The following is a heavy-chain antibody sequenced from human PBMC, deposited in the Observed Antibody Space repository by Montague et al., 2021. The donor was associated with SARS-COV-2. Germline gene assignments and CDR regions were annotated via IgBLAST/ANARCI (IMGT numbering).Heavy chain of an antibody. CDR3: AKDPHYDFWSGYYLDY. D-gene: IGHD3-3*01. Sequence: SLRLSCAASGFTFSNYAMSCVRQAPGKGLEWVSAISGSGGSTYYADSVKGRFTISRDNSKNTLYLQMNSLRAEDTAVYYCAKDPHYDFWSGYYLDYWGQGTMVTVSS. CDR1: GFTFSNYA. J-gene: IGHJ3*01. V-gene: IGHV3-23*01. CDR2: ISGSGGST.